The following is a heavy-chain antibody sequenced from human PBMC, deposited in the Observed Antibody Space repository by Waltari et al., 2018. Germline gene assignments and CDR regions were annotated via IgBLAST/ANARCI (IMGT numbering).Heavy chain of an antibody. J-gene: IGHJ4*02. CDR2: IYTSGST. CDR1: GGSISSGSYY. Sequence: QVQLQESGPGLVKPSQTLSLTCTVSGGSISSGSYYWSWIRQPAGKGLEWIGRIYTSGSTNYTPSLKSRVTRSVDTSKNQFSLKLSSVTAADTAVYYCARSTVTYYFDYWGQGTLVTVSS. D-gene: IGHD4-17*01. CDR3: ARSTVTYYFDY. V-gene: IGHV4-61*02.